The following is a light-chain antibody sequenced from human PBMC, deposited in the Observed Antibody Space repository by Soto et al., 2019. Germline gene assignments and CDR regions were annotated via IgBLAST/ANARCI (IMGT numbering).Light chain of an antibody. J-gene: IGKJ2*01. CDR2: GAS. Sequence: EIVMTQSPATLSVSPGERATLSCRASQSVSSNLAWYQQKPGQAPRLLIYGASTRATGIPARFSGSGSGTNFTLTISGLQSEDFAGYYCQQYNNWPPITFGQGTKLEIK. CDR3: QQYNNWPPIT. CDR1: QSVSSN. V-gene: IGKV3-15*01.